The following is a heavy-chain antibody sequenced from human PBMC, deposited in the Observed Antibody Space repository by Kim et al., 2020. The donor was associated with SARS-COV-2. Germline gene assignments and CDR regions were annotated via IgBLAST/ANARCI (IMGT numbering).Heavy chain of an antibody. D-gene: IGHD3-10*01. V-gene: IGHV4-34*01. Sequence: SLKRRVTISVDTSKNQFSLKLSSVTAADTAVYYCARGSWGSGSNPYYFDYWGQGTLVTVSS. J-gene: IGHJ4*02. CDR3: ARGSWGSGSNPYYFDY.